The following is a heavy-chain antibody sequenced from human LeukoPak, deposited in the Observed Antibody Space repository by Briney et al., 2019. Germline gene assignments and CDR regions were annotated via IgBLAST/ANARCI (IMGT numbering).Heavy chain of an antibody. CDR2: IYYSGST. CDR3: ARQWFGELPSPLFDN. CDR1: SGSISSYY. V-gene: IGHV4-59*08. J-gene: IGHJ4*02. D-gene: IGHD3-10*01. Sequence: PSETLSLTCTVSSGSISSYYWSWIRQPPGKGLEWIGYIYYSGSTNYNPSLKSRVTISVDTSKNQFSLKLSSVTAADTAVYYCARQWFGELPSPLFDNWGQGTLVTVSS.